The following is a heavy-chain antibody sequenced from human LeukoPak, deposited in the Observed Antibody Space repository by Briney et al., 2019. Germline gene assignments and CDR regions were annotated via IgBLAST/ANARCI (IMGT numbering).Heavy chain of an antibody. CDR1: GFTVSSNY. Sequence: GGSLRLSCAASGFTVSSNYMSWVRQAPGKGLEWVSLIYSGGGTNYADSVKGRFTVSRDNSKNTLYLQMNSLRAEDTALYYCARGQEYYYDSSAYSKFDYWGREPWSPSPQ. CDR3: ARGQEYYYDSSAYSKFDY. D-gene: IGHD3-22*01. J-gene: IGHJ4*02. V-gene: IGHV3-53*01. CDR2: IYSGGGT.